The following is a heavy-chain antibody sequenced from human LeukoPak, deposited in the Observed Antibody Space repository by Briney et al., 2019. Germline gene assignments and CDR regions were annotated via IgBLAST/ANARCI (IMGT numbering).Heavy chain of an antibody. CDR1: GSTFSSYS. CDR3: AREPVAGYNWFDP. Sequence: PGGSLRLSCAASGSTFSSYSMNWVRQAPGKGLEWVSSISSSSSYIYYADSVKGRFTISRDNAKNSLYLQMNSLRAEDTAAYYCAREPVAGYNWFDPWGQGTLVTVSS. D-gene: IGHD6-19*01. CDR2: ISSSSSYI. J-gene: IGHJ5*02. V-gene: IGHV3-21*01.